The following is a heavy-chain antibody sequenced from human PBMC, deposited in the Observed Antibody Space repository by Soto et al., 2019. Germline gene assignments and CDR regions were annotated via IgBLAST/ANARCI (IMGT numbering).Heavy chain of an antibody. CDR3: AHRDSTGTTTYFDS. J-gene: IGHJ4*02. Sequence: QITLKEAGPTLVKPTETLTLTCTFSGFSFTTTRMGVGWTRQPPGKALQWLAIIYWDGESRYNPLLRRRLTPPEDTSKTQVVLKMTNMDPKDTATYYWAHRDSTGTTTYFDSWGQGIPVTVAS. D-gene: IGHD1-1*01. V-gene: IGHV2-5*02. CDR1: GFSFTTTRMG. CDR2: IYWDGES.